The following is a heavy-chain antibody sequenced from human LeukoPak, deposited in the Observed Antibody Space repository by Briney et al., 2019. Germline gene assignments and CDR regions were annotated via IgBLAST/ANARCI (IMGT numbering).Heavy chain of an antibody. CDR2: IYYSGNT. V-gene: IGHV4-59*08. Sequence: SETLSLTCTVSGGSISGYYWSWIRQPPGKGLEWIGYIYYSGNTNYNPSLKSRVTISVDTSKNQFSLKLSSVTAADTAVYYCARHAGGYVDYWGQGTLVTVSS. J-gene: IGHJ4*02. D-gene: IGHD2-15*01. CDR1: GGSISGYY. CDR3: ARHAGGYVDY.